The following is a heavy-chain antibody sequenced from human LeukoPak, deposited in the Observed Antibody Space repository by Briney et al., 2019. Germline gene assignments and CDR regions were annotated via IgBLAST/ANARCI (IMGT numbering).Heavy chain of an antibody. CDR3: ARGPVAGTIDY. Sequence: SVKVSCKASGYTFTSEDINWVRQATGQGLEWMGWMNPNSSNTGYAQKFQGRVTMTRHTSISTAYMELSSLRSEDTAVYYCARGPVAGTIDYWGQGTLVTVSS. J-gene: IGHJ4*02. CDR2: MNPNSSNT. D-gene: IGHD6-19*01. CDR1: GYTFTSED. V-gene: IGHV1-8*01.